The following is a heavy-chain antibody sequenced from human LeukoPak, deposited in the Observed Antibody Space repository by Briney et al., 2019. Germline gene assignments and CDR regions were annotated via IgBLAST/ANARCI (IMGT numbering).Heavy chain of an antibody. D-gene: IGHD3/OR15-3a*01. CDR1: EFRVSDYY. CDR2: IRDSGEA. CDR3: ARDRPALQDWVEFDP. J-gene: IGHJ5*02. Sequence: GGSLRLSCAVSEFRVSDYYMSWVRQAPGKGLEWVGLIRDSGEAFYADFVRGRFAISSDESENTLYLQMNSLRVEDPAVYFCARDRPALQDWVEFDPWAQGTPVIVSS. V-gene: IGHV3-66*03.